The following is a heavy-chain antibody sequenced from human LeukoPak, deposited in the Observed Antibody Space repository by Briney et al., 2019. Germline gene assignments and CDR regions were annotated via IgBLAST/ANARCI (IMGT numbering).Heavy chain of an antibody. V-gene: IGHV4-34*01. CDR2: INHSGST. CDR1: GGYFSGYY. J-gene: IGHJ4*02. CDR3: ARGFGELNR. Sequence: PSETLSLTCAVYGGYFSGYYCSWVRQPPGKGLEWIGEINHSGSTNYNPSLKSRVTISVDTSKNQFSLKLSSVTAADTAVYYCARGFGELNRWGQGTLVTVSS. D-gene: IGHD3-10*01.